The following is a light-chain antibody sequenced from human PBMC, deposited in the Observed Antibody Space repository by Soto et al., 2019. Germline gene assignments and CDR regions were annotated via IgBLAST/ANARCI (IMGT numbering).Light chain of an antibody. Sequence: DIQMTQSPSSLSASVGDRVTITCRASQRISSYLYWYQQKPGKAPRLLIYAASTLQSGVPSRFSGSGSVIYFTVTISTLQTEDFATYYCQQLNSYPPFSFGPGTKVHIK. CDR1: QRISSY. CDR3: QQLNSYPPFS. CDR2: AAS. V-gene: IGKV1-39*01. J-gene: IGKJ3*01.